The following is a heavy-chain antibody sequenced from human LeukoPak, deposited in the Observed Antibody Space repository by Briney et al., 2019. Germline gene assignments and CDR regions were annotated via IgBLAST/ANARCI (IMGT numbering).Heavy chain of an antibody. J-gene: IGHJ6*03. V-gene: IGHV4-39*07. D-gene: IGHD2-21*01. CDR1: GGSISSSSYY. Sequence: SETLSLTCTVSGGSISSSSYYWGWIRQPPGKGLEWIGSIYYSGSTYYNPSLKSRVTISVDTSKNQFSLKLSSVTAADTAVYYCARVPNTPAYCGGDCYYYYMDVWGKGTTVTVSS. CDR3: ARVPNTPAYCGGDCYYYYMDV. CDR2: IYYSGST.